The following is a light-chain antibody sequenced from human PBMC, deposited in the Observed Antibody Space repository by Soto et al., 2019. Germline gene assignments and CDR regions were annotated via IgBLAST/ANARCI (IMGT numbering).Light chain of an antibody. Sequence: EIVLTQSPGTLSLSPGERATLSCRASQSISDSYLAWYQQKPGQAPRLLIYGASSRATGIPDRFSGSGSGTDFTLTISRLEPEDFGVFYCQQYGSSPPFTFGPGTKVDIK. CDR2: GAS. CDR3: QQYGSSPPFT. CDR1: QSISDSY. J-gene: IGKJ3*01. V-gene: IGKV3-20*01.